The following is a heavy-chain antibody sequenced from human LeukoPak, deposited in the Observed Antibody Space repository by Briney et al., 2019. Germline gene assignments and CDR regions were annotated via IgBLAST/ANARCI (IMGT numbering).Heavy chain of an antibody. CDR1: GGSISSSSYY. CDR3: ARRPVAGTWFDP. Sequence: PSETLSLTCTVSGGSISSSSYYWGWIRQPPGKGLEWIGSIYYSGSTYYNPSLKSRVTISVDTSKNQFSLKLSSVTAADTAVYYCARRPVAGTWFDPWGQGTLVTVSP. V-gene: IGHV4-39*01. D-gene: IGHD6-19*01. J-gene: IGHJ5*02. CDR2: IYYSGST.